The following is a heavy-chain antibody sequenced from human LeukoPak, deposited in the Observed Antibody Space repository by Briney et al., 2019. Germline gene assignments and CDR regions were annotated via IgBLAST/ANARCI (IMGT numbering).Heavy chain of an antibody. CDR3: AADRQQGGSGSYWFDP. CDR2: VYHSGST. J-gene: IGHJ5*02. Sequence: SETLSLTCTVSRGSITTYYWSWIRQSAGKGLEWIGNVYHSGSTTYNPSLMSRVTISVDTSKNQFSLRMTSVTTADTAVYYCAADRQQGGSGSYWFDPWGQGTQVTVSS. CDR1: RGSITTYY. D-gene: IGHD3-10*01. V-gene: IGHV4-59*01.